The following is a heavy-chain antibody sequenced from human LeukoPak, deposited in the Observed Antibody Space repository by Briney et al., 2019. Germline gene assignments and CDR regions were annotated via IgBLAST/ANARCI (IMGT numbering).Heavy chain of an antibody. V-gene: IGHV3-21*01. CDR1: GFTFSSYS. CDR3: ARDNLGYCSSTSCHGYYYYYGMDV. J-gene: IGHJ6*02. CDR2: ISSSSSYI. Sequence: GGSLRLSCAASGFTFSSYSMNWVRQAPGKGLEWVSSISSSSSYIYYADSVKGRFTISRDNAKKSLYLKMNSLRAEDTAVYYCARDNLGYCSSTSCHGYYYYYGMDVWGQGTTVTVSS. D-gene: IGHD2-2*01.